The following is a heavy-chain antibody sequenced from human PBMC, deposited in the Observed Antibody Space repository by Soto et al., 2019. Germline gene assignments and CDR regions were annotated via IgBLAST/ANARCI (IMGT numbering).Heavy chain of an antibody. Sequence: SVKVSCKASGGTFSSYAISWVRQAPGQGLEWMGGIIPIFGTANYAQKFQGRVTITADKSTSTAYMELSSLRSEDTAVYYCARDVGDYDFWSGYLEPPYYGMDVWGQWTTVTVSS. J-gene: IGHJ6*02. V-gene: IGHV1-69*06. CDR3: ARDVGDYDFWSGYLEPPYYGMDV. CDR1: GGTFSSYA. D-gene: IGHD3-3*01. CDR2: IIPIFGTA.